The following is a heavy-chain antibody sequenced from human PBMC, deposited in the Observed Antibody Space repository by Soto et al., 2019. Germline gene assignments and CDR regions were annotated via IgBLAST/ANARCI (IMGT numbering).Heavy chain of an antibody. CDR3: ARNILGGTTDY. Sequence: QVQLMQSGAEEKKPGASVKVSCKASGYSFNTHAMHWVRQAPGQGLEWVGLINAGNGDTRYSQKFQGRVTITSDTSATTAYMELSSLRSEDTAVYYCARNILGGTTDYWGQGTLVTVSS. CDR2: INAGNGDT. V-gene: IGHV1-3*05. J-gene: IGHJ4*02. CDR1: GYSFNTHA. D-gene: IGHD1-7*01.